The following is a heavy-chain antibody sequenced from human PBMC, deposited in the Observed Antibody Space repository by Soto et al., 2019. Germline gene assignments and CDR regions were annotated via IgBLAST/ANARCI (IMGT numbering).Heavy chain of an antibody. CDR1: GGSISSYY. CDR2: IYYSGST. Sequence: SETLSLTCTVSGGSISSYYWSWIRQPPGKGLEWIGYIYYSGSTNYNPSLKSRVTISVDTSKNQFSLKRSSVTAADTAVYYCARHYYDSSGYFDYWGQGTLVTVSS. D-gene: IGHD3-22*01. CDR3: ARHYYDSSGYFDY. V-gene: IGHV4-59*08. J-gene: IGHJ4*02.